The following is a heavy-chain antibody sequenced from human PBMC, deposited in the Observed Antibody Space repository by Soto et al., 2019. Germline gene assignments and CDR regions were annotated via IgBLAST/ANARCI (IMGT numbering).Heavy chain of an antibody. CDR2: INAGDGDT. V-gene: IGHV1-2*02. J-gene: IGHJ4*02. Sequence: QVQLVQSGAEVKKPGASVKVSCQVSGYTFTDHYLHWVRQAPGHGLEWMGWINAGDGDTNYAQKFQGRISMTRDTSIKTAYLELSRLTSVDTAVYYCARVRFFWVRGDPFDFWGQGTLVSVSS. CDR1: GYTFTDHY. D-gene: IGHD3-10*01. CDR3: ARVRFFWVRGDPFDF.